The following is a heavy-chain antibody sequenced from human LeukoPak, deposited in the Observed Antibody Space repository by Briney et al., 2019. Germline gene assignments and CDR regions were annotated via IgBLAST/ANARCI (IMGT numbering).Heavy chain of an antibody. D-gene: IGHD4-23*01. Sequence: GGSLRLSCAASGFTFSSYNMNWVRQAPGTGLEWVSIIYSGGTTSYAESVRGRFTISRDNSKNILYLQMNSLRAEDTAVYYCARDRGYGGCDYWGQGTLVTVSS. V-gene: IGHV3-66*01. CDR2: IYSGGTT. CDR3: ARDRGYGGCDY. CDR1: GFTFSSYN. J-gene: IGHJ4*02.